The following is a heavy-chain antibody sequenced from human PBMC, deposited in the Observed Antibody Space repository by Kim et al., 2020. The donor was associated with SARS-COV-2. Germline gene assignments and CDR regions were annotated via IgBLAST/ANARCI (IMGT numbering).Heavy chain of an antibody. D-gene: IGHD2-15*01. J-gene: IGHJ4*02. Sequence: DSVKGRFTISRDNAKNSLYLQMNSLRAEDTALYYSFSCSGGSCQAYYFDYWGQGTLVTVSS. CDR3: FSCSGGSCQAYYFDY. V-gene: IGHV3-9*01.